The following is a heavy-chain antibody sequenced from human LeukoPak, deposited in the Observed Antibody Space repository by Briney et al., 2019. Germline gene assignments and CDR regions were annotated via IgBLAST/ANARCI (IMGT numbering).Heavy chain of an antibody. Sequence: GGSLRLSCAASGLTFSSQAINWVRQAPGKGLEWVSGISGSGSSIYYADSVKGRFTISRDNSQNTLYLQMNSLRAEDTAVYYCARDMGYCSGGSCYGRRYFDYWGQGTLVTVSS. D-gene: IGHD2-15*01. CDR1: GLTFSSQA. V-gene: IGHV3-23*01. CDR3: ARDMGYCSGGSCYGRRYFDY. J-gene: IGHJ4*02. CDR2: ISGSGSSI.